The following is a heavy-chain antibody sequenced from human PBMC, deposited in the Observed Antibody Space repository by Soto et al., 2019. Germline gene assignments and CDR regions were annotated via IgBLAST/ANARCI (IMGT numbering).Heavy chain of an antibody. J-gene: IGHJ6*02. CDR1: GGSISSYY. V-gene: IGHV4-59*01. CDR3: ARDSLKGXAAGPSTTWYYYYGMDV. CDR2: IYYSGST. Sequence: PSETLSLTCTVSGGSISSYYWSWIRQPPGKGLERIGYIYYSGSTNYNPSLKSRVTISVDTSKNQFSLKLSSVTAADTAVYYCARDSLKGXAAGPSTTWYYYYGMDVWGPGTTVTVSS. D-gene: IGHD6-13*01.